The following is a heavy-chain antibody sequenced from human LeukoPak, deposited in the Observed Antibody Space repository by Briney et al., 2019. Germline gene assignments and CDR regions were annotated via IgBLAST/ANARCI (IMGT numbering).Heavy chain of an antibody. D-gene: IGHD2-21*02. CDR2: ISTSGGST. J-gene: IGHJ4*02. CDR1: GFTFSSYA. V-gene: IGHV3-23*01. CDR3: ASAGCGGDCYLDFDY. Sequence: GGSLRLSCAASGFTFSSYAMSWVRQAPGKGLEWVSAISTSGGSTYYADSVKGRFTISRDNSKNTLYLQMNSLRAEDTAVYYCASAGCGGDCYLDFDYWGQGTLVTVSS.